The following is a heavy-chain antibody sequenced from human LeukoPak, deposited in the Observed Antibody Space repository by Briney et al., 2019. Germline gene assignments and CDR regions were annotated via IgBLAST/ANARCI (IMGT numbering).Heavy chain of an antibody. J-gene: IGHJ4*02. CDR3: ARDRAAAGTDLDY. Sequence: GGFLRLSCAASGFTFSSYSMNWVRQAPGKGLEWVSSIRSSSSYIYYADSVKGRFTISRDNAKNSLYLQMNSLRAEDTAVYYCARDRAAAGTDLDYWGQGTLVTVSS. V-gene: IGHV3-21*01. CDR1: GFTFSSYS. D-gene: IGHD6-13*01. CDR2: IRSSSSYI.